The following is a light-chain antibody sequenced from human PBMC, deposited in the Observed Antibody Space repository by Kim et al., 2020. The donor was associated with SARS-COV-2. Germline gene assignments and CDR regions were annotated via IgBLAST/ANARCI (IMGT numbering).Light chain of an antibody. CDR1: QSVRSY. CDR2: DAT. V-gene: IGKV3-11*01. CDR3: QQRLSWPLT. Sequence: LSPGDSATLSCRASQSVRSYLAWYQQKPGQAPRLLIYDATNRATGIPARFSGSGSGTDFTLTISSLEPEDFAVYYCQQRLSWPLTFGGGTKVDIK. J-gene: IGKJ4*01.